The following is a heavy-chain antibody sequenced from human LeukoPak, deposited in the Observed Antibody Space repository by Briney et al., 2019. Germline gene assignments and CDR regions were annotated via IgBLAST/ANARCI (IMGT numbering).Heavy chain of an antibody. V-gene: IGHV3-13*04. CDR2: IETAGEI. J-gene: IGHJ3*02. CDR1: GFTFSKYD. D-gene: IGHD3-10*01. CDR3: VRDYSGANVFDI. Sequence: GGPLRLSCAASGFTFSKYDMHWVRQGTGKGVEWVSAIETAGEIHYAGSVKGRFTISRENAKNSLYLKMNSLRAGDTAVYYCVRDYSGANVFDIWGQGTTVTVSS.